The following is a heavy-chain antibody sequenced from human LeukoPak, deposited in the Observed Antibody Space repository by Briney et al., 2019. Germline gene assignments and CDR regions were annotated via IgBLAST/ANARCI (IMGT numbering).Heavy chain of an antibody. CDR2: ISGSGGST. D-gene: IGHD3-22*01. CDR3: AKDRYDSSGYFDY. V-gene: IGHV3-23*01. CDR1: GFTFSSYA. Sequence: GGSLRLSCAASGFTFSSYAMSWVRQAPGKGLEWVSAISGSGGSTYYADSVKGRFTISRDNSKNTLYLQMNSLKAEDTAVYYCAKDRYDSSGYFDYWGQGTLVTVSS. J-gene: IGHJ4*02.